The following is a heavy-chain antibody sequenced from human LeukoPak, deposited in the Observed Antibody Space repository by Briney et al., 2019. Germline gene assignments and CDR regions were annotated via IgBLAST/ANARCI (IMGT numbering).Heavy chain of an antibody. Sequence: ASVKVSCKASGYMFTSYALHWVRQAPGQRLEWMGWINGGNGDTKYSQNFQGRVTIARDTSATTAYLELSSLRSEDTAVYYCARGGLLGSGYFDYCGQGTLVTVAP. CDR2: INGGNGDT. D-gene: IGHD3-22*01. CDR1: GYMFTSYA. V-gene: IGHV1-3*01. CDR3: ARGGLLGSGYFDY. J-gene: IGHJ4*02.